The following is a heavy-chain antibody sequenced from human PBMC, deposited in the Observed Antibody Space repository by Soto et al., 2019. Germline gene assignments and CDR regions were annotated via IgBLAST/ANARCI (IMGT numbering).Heavy chain of an antibody. CDR3: ARDRTGTSEYDY. V-gene: IGHV4-30-4*01. CDR2: ISYTGDT. CDR1: GCSISSSYSH. D-gene: IGHD1-1*01. Sequence: PSETLSLTCTVSGCSISSSYSHWSWISQPPGAGLEWIGYISYTGDTSYSPSLKSRLTISLDRSKNHFSLNLNSVTAADSAVYFCARDRTGTSEYDYWGQGTLVTVSS. J-gene: IGHJ4*02.